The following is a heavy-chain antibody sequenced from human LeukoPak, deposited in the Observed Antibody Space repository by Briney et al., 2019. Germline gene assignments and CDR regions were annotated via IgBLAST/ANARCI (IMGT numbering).Heavy chain of an antibody. CDR2: IYTSGST. J-gene: IGHJ4*02. D-gene: IGHD6-13*01. Sequence: SQTLSLTCTVSGGSISNGSYYWSWIRQPAGKGLEWIGRIYTSGSTNYNPSLKSRVTISVDTSKNQFSLKLSSVTAADTAVYYCARDPGIAAAGFDYWGQGTLVTVSS. CDR3: ARDPGIAAAGFDY. V-gene: IGHV4-61*02. CDR1: GGSISNGSYY.